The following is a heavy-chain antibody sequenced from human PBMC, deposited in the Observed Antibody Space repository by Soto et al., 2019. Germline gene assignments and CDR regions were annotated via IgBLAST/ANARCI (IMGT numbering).Heavy chain of an antibody. CDR2: ISGSGADT. CDR1: GLIFSNYA. CDR3: AKATGRGGGSCSGY. D-gene: IGHD2-15*01. V-gene: IGHV3-23*01. J-gene: IGHJ4*01. Sequence: EGSLRLSCAPSGLIFSNYAMSWVRQARGKGLDWVSAISGSGADTYYTESVKGRFTLPRDNFKNTLYLQMNSHRAEDTAVYYCAKATGRGGGSCSGYRGRATRGPVSS.